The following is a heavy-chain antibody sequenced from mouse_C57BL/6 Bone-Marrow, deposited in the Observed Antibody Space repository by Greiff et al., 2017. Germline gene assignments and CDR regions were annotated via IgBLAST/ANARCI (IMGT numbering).Heavy chain of an antibody. CDR1: GYTFTDYE. J-gene: IGHJ1*03. CDR3: TRGGSSYPPGRFDV. Sequence: QVQLQQSGAELVRPGASVTLSCKASGYTFTDYEMHWVKQTPVHGLEWIGAIDPETGGTAYNQKFKGKAILTADKSSSTAYMELRSLTSEDSAVYYCTRGGSSYPPGRFDVWGTGTTVTVSS. V-gene: IGHV1-15*01. CDR2: IDPETGGT. D-gene: IGHD1-1*01.